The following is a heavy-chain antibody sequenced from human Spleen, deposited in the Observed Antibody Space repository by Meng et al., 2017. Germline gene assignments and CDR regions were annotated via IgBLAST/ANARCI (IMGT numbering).Heavy chain of an antibody. CDR1: GYSISSGYY. V-gene: IGHV4-38-2*01. D-gene: IGHD5-12*01. CDR3: ARGPQYSGYDLFDY. J-gene: IGHJ4*02. CDR2: IYHSGST. Sequence: SETLSLTCAVSGYSISSGYYWGWIRQPPGKGLEWIGSIYHSGSTYYNPSLKSRVTISVDTSKNQFSLKLSSVTAADTAVYYCARGPQYSGYDLFDYWGQGTLVTGYS.